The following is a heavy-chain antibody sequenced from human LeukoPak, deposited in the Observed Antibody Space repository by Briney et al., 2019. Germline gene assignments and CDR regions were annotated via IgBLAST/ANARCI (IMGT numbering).Heavy chain of an antibody. CDR1: GYTFTGYY. D-gene: IGHD5-12*01. Sequence: GASVKVSCKASGYTFTGYYTHWVRQAPGQGLEWMGWINPNSGGTNYAQKFQGRVTMTRDTSISTAYMELSRLRSDDTAVYYCAREEGSGYDWVPDYWGQGTLVTVSS. J-gene: IGHJ4*02. V-gene: IGHV1-2*02. CDR3: AREEGSGYDWVPDY. CDR2: INPNSGGT.